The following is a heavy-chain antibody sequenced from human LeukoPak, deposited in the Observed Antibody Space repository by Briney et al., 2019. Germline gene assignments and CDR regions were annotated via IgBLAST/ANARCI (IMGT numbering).Heavy chain of an antibody. V-gene: IGHV4-59*01. CDR3: ARGRSSMVRGYYYYYMDV. Sequence: PLETLSLNCHVSGCSLHRYYLSWIRPPPGKGLEWIGYIYFSGSTNYNPSLKSRVTISVDTSKNQFSLKLSSVTAADTAVYYCARGRSSMVRGYYYYYMDVWGKGTTVTISS. CDR1: GCSLHRYY. D-gene: IGHD3-10*01. J-gene: IGHJ6*03. CDR2: IYFSGST.